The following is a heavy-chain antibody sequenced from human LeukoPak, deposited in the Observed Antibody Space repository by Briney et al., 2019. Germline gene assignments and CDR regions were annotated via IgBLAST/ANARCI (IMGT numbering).Heavy chain of an antibody. CDR2: IYQSGST. Sequence: PSETLSLTCTVSGGSIISGEYYWSWIRQPPGKGLEWIGYIYQSGSTYYNPSLKSRVTISVDRSKNQFSLKLSSVTAADTAVYYCGRGGIAAAASGIDYWGQGTLVTVSS. V-gene: IGHV4-30-2*01. CDR1: GGSIISGEYY. D-gene: IGHD6-13*01. J-gene: IGHJ4*02. CDR3: GRGGIAAAASGIDY.